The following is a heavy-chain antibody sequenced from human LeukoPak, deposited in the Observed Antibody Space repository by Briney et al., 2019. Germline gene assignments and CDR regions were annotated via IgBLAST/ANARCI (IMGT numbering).Heavy chain of an antibody. D-gene: IGHD2-2*01. CDR2: IRYDGSNK. CDR3: AKGVVPAAIPFDY. V-gene: IGHV3-30*02. Sequence: GGSLRLSCAASGFTFTSCGMHWVRQAPGQGLEWVAFIRYDGSNKYYADSVKGRFTISRDNSKNTLYLLMNSLRAEDTAVYYCAKGVVPAAIPFDYWGQGTLVTVSS. J-gene: IGHJ4*02. CDR1: GFTFTSCG.